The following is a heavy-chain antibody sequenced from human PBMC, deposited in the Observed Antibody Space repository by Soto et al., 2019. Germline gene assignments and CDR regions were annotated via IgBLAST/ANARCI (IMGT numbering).Heavy chain of an antibody. J-gene: IGHJ1*01. Sequence: EVQLLESGGGLVQPGGSLKISCAVSGFTFSSYAMSWVRQAPGKGLEWVSGISGTGRVTNYAESVKGRFTISRDNPKNTLYLEMKSLRVEDTAVYHCAKDVHYDIVTGIEYFDHWGQGTLVTVSS. CDR2: ISGTGRVT. CDR3: AKDVHYDIVTGIEYFDH. D-gene: IGHD3-9*01. V-gene: IGHV3-23*01. CDR1: GFTFSSYA.